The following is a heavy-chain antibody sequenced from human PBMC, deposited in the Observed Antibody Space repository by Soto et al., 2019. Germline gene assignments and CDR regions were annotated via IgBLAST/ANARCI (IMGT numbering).Heavy chain of an antibody. CDR3: AILFLPVYYSTGSGVDY. CDR2: MNPNSGNT. V-gene: IGHV1-8*01. D-gene: IGHD3-9*01. Sequence: QVQLVQSGAEVKKPGASVKVSCKASGYTFTSYDINWVRQATGQGLEWMGWMNPNSGNTGYAQKFQGRVTRTRNPSIRTAYMELSSLRSEDRAVYYCAILFLPVYYSTGSGVDYWGQGTLVTVSS. J-gene: IGHJ4*02. CDR1: GYTFTSYD.